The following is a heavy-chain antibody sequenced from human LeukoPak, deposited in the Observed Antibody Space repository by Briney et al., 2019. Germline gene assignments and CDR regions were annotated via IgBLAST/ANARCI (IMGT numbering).Heavy chain of an antibody. Sequence: VASVKVSCKASGYTFTSYSMNWVRQAPGQGPEWMGWINPNSGGTNYAQKFQGRVTMTRDTSISTAYMELSSLRSEDTAVYYCARAGGYFDYWGQGTLVTVSS. CDR2: INPNSGGT. V-gene: IGHV1-2*02. CDR1: GYTFTSYS. CDR3: ARAGGYFDY. J-gene: IGHJ4*02. D-gene: IGHD3-16*01.